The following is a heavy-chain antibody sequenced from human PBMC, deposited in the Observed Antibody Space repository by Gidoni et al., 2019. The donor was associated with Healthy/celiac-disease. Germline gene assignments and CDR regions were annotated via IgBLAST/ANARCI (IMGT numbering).Heavy chain of an antibody. V-gene: IGHV1-46*01. CDR1: GYTFTSSY. J-gene: IGHJ6*02. CDR2: INPSGGST. CDR3: ARDLAYCGGDCFPVYYYGMDV. D-gene: IGHD2-21*02. Sequence: QVQLVQSGAEVKKPGASVKVSCKASGYTFTSSYMHWVRQAPGQGLEWMGIINPSGGSTSYAQKFQGRVTMTRDTSTSTVYMELSSLRSEDTAVYYCARDLAYCGGDCFPVYYYGMDVWGQGTTVTVSS.